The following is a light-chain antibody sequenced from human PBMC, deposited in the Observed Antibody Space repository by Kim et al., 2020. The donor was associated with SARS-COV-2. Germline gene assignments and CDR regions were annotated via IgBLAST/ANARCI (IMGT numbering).Light chain of an antibody. CDR1: LSVLNKSNKKNY. CDR2: WAS. Sequence: DIALTQSPDSLAVSLGERATIHCKSSLSVLNKSNKKNYVAWYQQKPGQPPKLLIYWASTRESGVPDRLSGSGSGTDFSLTINNLQVEDVAVYYYQQYFSSPYTFGQGTKLEI. V-gene: IGKV4-1*01. J-gene: IGKJ2*01. CDR3: QQYFSSPYT.